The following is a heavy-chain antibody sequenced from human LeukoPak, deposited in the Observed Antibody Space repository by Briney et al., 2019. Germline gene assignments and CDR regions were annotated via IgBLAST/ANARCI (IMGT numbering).Heavy chain of an antibody. CDR1: GFTFSDYE. J-gene: IGHJ4*02. CDR3: AKDTHGSSWYAAVGRYFDY. CDR2: IGGSGRTI. V-gene: IGHV3-48*03. Sequence: GGSLRLSCAASGFTFSDYEMNWVRQAPGKGLEWLSYIGGSGRTIYYADSVKGRFTISRDNAKNSLYLQMNSVRAEDTAVYYCAKDTHGSSWYAAVGRYFDYWGQATLVTVSS. D-gene: IGHD6-13*01.